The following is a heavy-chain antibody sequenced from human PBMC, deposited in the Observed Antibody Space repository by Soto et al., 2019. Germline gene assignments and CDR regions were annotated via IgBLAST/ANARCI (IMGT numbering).Heavy chain of an antibody. Sequence: SSETLSLTCTVSGGSISSYYWSWIRQPPGKGLEWIGYIYYSGSTNYNPSLKSRVTISVDTSKNQFSLKLSSVTAADTAVYYCARLGDIVVVPAAHFDYWGQGTLVTVSS. CDR1: GGSISSYY. J-gene: IGHJ4*02. D-gene: IGHD2-2*01. V-gene: IGHV4-59*08. CDR2: IYYSGST. CDR3: ARLGDIVVVPAAHFDY.